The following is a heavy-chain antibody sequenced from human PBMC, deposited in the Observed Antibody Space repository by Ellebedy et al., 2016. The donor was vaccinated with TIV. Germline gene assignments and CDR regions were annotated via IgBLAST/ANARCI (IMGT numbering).Heavy chain of an antibody. CDR3: ARRSGYSYAYGMDV. Sequence: MPSETLSLTCTVSGGSISSYYWSWIRHPAGKGLEWIGRISTSGSTNYNPSLKSRVTMSVDTSKNQFSLKLSSVTAADTDVYYRARRSGYSYAYGMDVWGQGTTVTVSS. V-gene: IGHV4-4*07. CDR2: ISTSGST. J-gene: IGHJ6*02. D-gene: IGHD5-18*01. CDR1: GGSISSYY.